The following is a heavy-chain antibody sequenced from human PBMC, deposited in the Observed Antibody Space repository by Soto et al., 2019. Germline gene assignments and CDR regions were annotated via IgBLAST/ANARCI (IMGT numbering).Heavy chain of an antibody. J-gene: IGHJ6*02. V-gene: IGHV1-2*02. CDR3: AREGCADYVSSGMDV. CDR2: VNPSSGGT. CDR1: GFTDYY. Sequence: ASVKVSCKPSGFTDYYLHWVPQAPGQGLEWMGWVNPSSGGTNYAQKFQGRVAMTRDTFISTSYTELSSLQSDDTPLYYCAREGCADYVSSGMDVWAQ. D-gene: IGHD4-17*01.